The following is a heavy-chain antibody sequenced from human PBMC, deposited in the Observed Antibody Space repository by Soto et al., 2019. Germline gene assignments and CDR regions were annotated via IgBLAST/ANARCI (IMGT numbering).Heavy chain of an antibody. V-gene: IGHV1-69*12. Sequence: QVQLVQSGAEVKKPGSSVKVSCKASGGTVSSYANIWVRQAPGQGLEWMGGIIPIFGTANYAQKFQGRVTITADESTSTAYMELSSLRSEDKVVYYCARKNCGGDCYRVAFDIWGQGTMVTVSS. D-gene: IGHD2-21*02. J-gene: IGHJ3*02. CDR1: GGTVSSYA. CDR3: ARKNCGGDCYRVAFDI. CDR2: IIPIFGTA.